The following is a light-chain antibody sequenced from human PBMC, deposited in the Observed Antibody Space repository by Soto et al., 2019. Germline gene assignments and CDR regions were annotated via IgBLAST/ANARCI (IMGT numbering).Light chain of an antibody. CDR1: HSVSSN. V-gene: IGKV3-15*01. Sequence: EIVMTQAPATLSVSPGERATLSCRASHSVSSNLAWYQQKPGQAPRLLIYGASTRATGIPARFSGSGSGAECTLTIRSLQSEDFAVYYCQEDNNWPPWTFGQGTKVEIK. J-gene: IGKJ1*01. CDR3: QEDNNWPPWT. CDR2: GAS.